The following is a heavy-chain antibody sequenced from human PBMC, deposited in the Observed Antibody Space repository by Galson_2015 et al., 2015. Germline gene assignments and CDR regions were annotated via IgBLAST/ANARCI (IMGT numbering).Heavy chain of an antibody. CDR3: TTLSITLPGQ. J-gene: IGHJ4*02. CDR1: GFTFKDAW. V-gene: IGHV3-15*01. D-gene: IGHD7-27*01. CDR2: IKSKTDGGTT. Sequence: SGAEVKKPGESLKISCAASGFTFKDAWMSWVRQAPGKGLECLGRIKSKTDGGTTDYASPVKGRFTISRDDSKDTLYLQMNSLKTEDTAVYYCTTLSITLPGQWGQGTLVTVSS.